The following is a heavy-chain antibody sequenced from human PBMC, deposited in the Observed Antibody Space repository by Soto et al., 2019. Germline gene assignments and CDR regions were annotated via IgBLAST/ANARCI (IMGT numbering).Heavy chain of an antibody. D-gene: IGHD6-13*01. Sequence: QVQLQESGPGLVKPSGTLSLTCAVSGGSISSSNWWSWVRQPPGKGLEWIGEIYHSGSTNYNPSLKMRVTISVDKSKNQFSLKLSSVTAADTAVYYCARDGPYSSSWYRRYYFDYWGQGTLVTVSS. V-gene: IGHV4-4*02. CDR1: GGSISSSNW. CDR2: IYHSGST. J-gene: IGHJ4*02. CDR3: ARDGPYSSSWYRRYYFDY.